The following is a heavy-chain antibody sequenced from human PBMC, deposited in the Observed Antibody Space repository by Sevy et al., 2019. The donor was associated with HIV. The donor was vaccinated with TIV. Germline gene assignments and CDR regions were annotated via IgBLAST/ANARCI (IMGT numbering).Heavy chain of an antibody. Sequence: ASVKVSCKGSGYTLTELSMHWVRQAPGKGLEWMGGFDPEDGETLYAQKFQGRVTMTEDTSTDTAYMELSSLRSEDTAVYYCTTMEYYHNIIGYSSGDYWGQGTLVTVSS. J-gene: IGHJ4*02. CDR1: GYTLTELS. D-gene: IGHD3-22*01. V-gene: IGHV1-24*01. CDR3: TTMEYYHNIIGYSSGDY. CDR2: FDPEDGET.